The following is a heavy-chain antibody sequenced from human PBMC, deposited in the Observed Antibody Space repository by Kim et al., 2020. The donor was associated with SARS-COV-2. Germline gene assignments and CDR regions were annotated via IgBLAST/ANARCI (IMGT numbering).Heavy chain of an antibody. D-gene: IGHD3-22*01. Sequence: GGSLRLSCAASGFTFSSYWMHWVRQAPGKGLVWVSRINSDGSSTSYADSVKGRFTISRDNAKNTLYLQMNSLRAEDTAVYYCAREIVVVILYGMDVWGQGTTVIVSS. CDR3: AREIVVVILYGMDV. CDR1: GFTFSSYW. J-gene: IGHJ6*02. CDR2: INSDGSST. V-gene: IGHV3-74*01.